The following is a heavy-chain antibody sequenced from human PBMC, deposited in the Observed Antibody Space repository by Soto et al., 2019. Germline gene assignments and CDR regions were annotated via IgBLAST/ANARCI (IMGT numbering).Heavy chain of an antibody. CDR1: GGSISRSDYY. V-gene: IGHV4-39*01. D-gene: IGHD3-10*01. J-gene: IGHJ6*02. CDR3: VTWAHFTGSGSYLLYYYALDL. CDR2: FRAGENT. Sequence: QLQLQESGPGLVKPSETLSLNCTVSGGSISRSDYYWGWIRQPPERGLEWIGSFRAGENTFYNPFLKSRVIISVDTSTNQFSLRLSSVTAADTAFYYCVTWAHFTGSGSYLLYYYALDLWGQGTTVTVTS.